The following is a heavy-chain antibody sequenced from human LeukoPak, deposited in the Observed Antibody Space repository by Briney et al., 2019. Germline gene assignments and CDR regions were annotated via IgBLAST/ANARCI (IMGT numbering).Heavy chain of an antibody. D-gene: IGHD6-6*01. V-gene: IGHV1-18*01. CDR3: ARDAYSSSARSSGAFDI. Sequence: GASVKVSCKASGYTFTSYGISWVRQAPGQGLEWMGWISAYNGNTNYPRKLQGRVTMTTDTSTSTAYMELRSLRFDDTAVYYCARDAYSSSARSSGAFDIWGQGTMVTVSS. CDR2: ISAYNGNT. CDR1: GYTFTSYG. J-gene: IGHJ3*02.